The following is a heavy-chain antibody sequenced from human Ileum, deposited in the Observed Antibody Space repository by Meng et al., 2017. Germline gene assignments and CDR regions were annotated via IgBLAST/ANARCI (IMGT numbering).Heavy chain of an antibody. D-gene: IGHD2-15*01. CDR1: GYTFSNYG. Sequence: ASVKVSCKASGYTFSNYGISWVRQAPGQGLEWMGWVSTWNGQTNYAQKLQGRVTMTTDTSTRTAYMELRSLTSDDTAVYYCARDYHCSGGSCYDCFDPWGQGTLVTVSS. V-gene: IGHV1-18*01. CDR2: VSTWNGQT. J-gene: IGHJ5*02. CDR3: ARDYHCSGGSCYDCFDP.